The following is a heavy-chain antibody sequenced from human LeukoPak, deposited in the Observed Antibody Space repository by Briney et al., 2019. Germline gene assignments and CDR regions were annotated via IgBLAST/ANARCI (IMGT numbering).Heavy chain of an antibody. J-gene: IGHJ4*02. CDR1: GYTFTGYY. CDR3: ARDQDGFDY. CDR2: INPNSGGT. Sequence: ASVKVSCKASGYTFTGYYMHWVRQAPGQGLEWMGRINPNSGGTNYAQKFQGRVTMTRDTSTSTVHMDLIGLRSDDTAVYYCARDQDGFDYWGKGTLVTVSS. V-gene: IGHV1-2*06.